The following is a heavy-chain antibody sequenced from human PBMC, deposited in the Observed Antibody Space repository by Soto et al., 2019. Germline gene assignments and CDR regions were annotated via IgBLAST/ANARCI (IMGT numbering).Heavy chain of an antibody. D-gene: IGHD5-18*01. CDR3: ARDGDTAMVPLY. CDR2: IYYSGST. CDR1: GGSISSGGYY. Sequence: QVQLQESGPGLVKPSQTLSLTCTVSGGSISSGGYYWSWIRQHPGKGLEWIGYIYYSGSTYYNPSLKSRVTLSVDPSKHQFSLKLSSVTAADTAVYYCARDGDTAMVPLYWGQGTLVTVSS. V-gene: IGHV4-31*03. J-gene: IGHJ4*02.